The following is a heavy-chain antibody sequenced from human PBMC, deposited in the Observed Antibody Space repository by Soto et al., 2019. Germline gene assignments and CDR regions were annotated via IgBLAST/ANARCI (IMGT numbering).Heavy chain of an antibody. V-gene: IGHV1-3*01. D-gene: IGHD5-12*01. J-gene: IGHJ4*02. Sequence: GASVKVSCKASGYTFSTYARHWVRQAPGQRLEWMGWINPGSGNRKYSQNFQGRVTISGDTSASTAFMELSSLTSEDTAVYYCTKAEGGRSWSGGWIYWGRGNLFTVSS. CDR2: INPGSGNR. CDR1: GYTFSTYA. CDR3: TKAEGGRSWSGGWIY.